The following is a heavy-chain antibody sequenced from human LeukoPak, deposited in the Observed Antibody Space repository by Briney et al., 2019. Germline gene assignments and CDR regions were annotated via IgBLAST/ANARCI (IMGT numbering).Heavy chain of an antibody. V-gene: IGHV3-33*01. CDR1: GFTFSSYG. D-gene: IGHD3-3*01. J-gene: IGHJ4*02. CDR3: ARGNPQYYDFWSGTFDY. Sequence: GGSLRLSCAASGFTFSSYGMHWVRQAPGKGLEWVAVIWYDGSNKYYADSVKGRFTISRDNSKNTLYLQMNSLRAEDTAVYYCARGNPQYYDFWSGTFDYWGQGTPVTVSS. CDR2: IWYDGSNK.